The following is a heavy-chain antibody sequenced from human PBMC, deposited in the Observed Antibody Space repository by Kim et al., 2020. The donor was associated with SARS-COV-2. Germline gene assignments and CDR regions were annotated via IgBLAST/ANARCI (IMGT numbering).Heavy chain of an antibody. V-gene: IGHV7-4-1*02. CDR3: ARVPYCSSTSCYDWFDP. CDR2: INTNTGNP. CDR1: GYTFTSYA. J-gene: IGHJ5*02. D-gene: IGHD2-2*01. Sequence: ASVKVSYKASGYTFTSYAINWVRQAPGQGLEWMGWINTNTGNPTYAQGFTGRFVFSLDTSVSTTYLQISSLKAEDTAVYYCARVPYCSSTSCYDWFDPWGQGTLVTVSS.